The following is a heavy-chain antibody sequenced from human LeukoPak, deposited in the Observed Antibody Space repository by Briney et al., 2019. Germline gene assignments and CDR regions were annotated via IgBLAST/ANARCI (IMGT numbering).Heavy chain of an antibody. CDR2: ISSIGSTM. Sequence: GGSLGLSCAASGFTFSSYNMNWVRQAPGKGLEWVSYISSIGSTMYYADSVKGRFTISRDNTKNTLYLQMNSLRADDTAVYYCARRGTMGSYNMDFWGQGTLVTVSS. D-gene: IGHD1-7*01. J-gene: IGHJ4*02. V-gene: IGHV3-48*04. CDR1: GFTFSSYN. CDR3: ARRGTMGSYNMDF.